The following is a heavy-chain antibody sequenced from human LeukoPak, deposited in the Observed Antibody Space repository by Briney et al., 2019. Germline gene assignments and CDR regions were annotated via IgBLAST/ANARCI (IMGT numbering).Heavy chain of an antibody. Sequence: QPGGSLRLSCAASGFTFSSYAMSWVRQAPGKGLEWVSAISGSGGSTYYADTVKGRFTISRDNSKNTLYLQMNSLRAEDTAVYYCAKLEEYYDSCLDYWGQGTLVTVSS. D-gene: IGHD3-22*01. V-gene: IGHV3-23*01. CDR3: AKLEEYYDSCLDY. CDR2: ISGSGGST. CDR1: GFTFSSYA. J-gene: IGHJ4*02.